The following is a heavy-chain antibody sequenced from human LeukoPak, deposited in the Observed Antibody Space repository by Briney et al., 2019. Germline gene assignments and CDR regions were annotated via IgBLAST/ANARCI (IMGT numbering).Heavy chain of an antibody. CDR2: ISGSGGST. CDR3: AAKGAGTPPY. Sequence: PGGSLRLSCAASGFTFSSYAMNWVRQAPGKGLEWVLAISGSGGSTYYADSVKGRFSISRDNSKNTLYLQMNSLRAEDTAVYYCAAKGAGTPPYWGQGTLVTVSS. V-gene: IGHV3-23*01. J-gene: IGHJ4*02. CDR1: GFTFSSYA. D-gene: IGHD1-7*01.